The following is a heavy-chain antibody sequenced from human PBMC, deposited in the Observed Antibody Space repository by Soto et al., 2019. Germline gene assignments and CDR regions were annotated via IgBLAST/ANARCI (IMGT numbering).Heavy chain of an antibody. D-gene: IGHD5-12*01. CDR1: GGSFSGYY. Sequence: SETLSLTCAVYGGSFSGYYWSWIRQPPGKGLEWIGEINHSGSTNYNPSLKSRVTISVDTSKNQFSLKLSSVTAADTAVYYCARGRRVATRPFDYWGQGTLVTVS. J-gene: IGHJ4*02. CDR2: INHSGST. V-gene: IGHV4-34*01. CDR3: ARGRRVATRPFDY.